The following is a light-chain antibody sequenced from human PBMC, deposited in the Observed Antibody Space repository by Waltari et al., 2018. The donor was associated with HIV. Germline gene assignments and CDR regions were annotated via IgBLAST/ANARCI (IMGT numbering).Light chain of an antibody. CDR1: SSDVGSYNL. CDR2: EVS. J-gene: IGLJ2*01. CDR3: CSYAGSSTLV. Sequence: QSALPQPASVSGSPRQSITISCTGTSSDVGSYNLVSRYQQHPGKAPKLMIYEVSKRPSGVSNRFSGSKSGNTASLTISGLQAEDEADYYCCSYAGSSTLVFGGGTKLTVL. V-gene: IGLV2-23*02.